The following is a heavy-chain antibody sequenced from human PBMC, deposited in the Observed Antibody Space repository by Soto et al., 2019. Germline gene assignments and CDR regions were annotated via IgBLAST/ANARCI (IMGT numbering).Heavy chain of an antibody. CDR2: IFSNVEK. CDR3: AQILFGRSVAGGYFYMDV. D-gene: IGHD6-19*01. CDR1: GFSLASGKVG. Sequence: QFGPTLVNPTETLTLTCTVSGFSLASGKVGVTWIRQPPGKALEWLAHIFSNVEKSYRTSLKDRLTISEDTSKSQVVLTMTNVDPVDTATFYCAQILFGRSVAGGYFYMDVWGKGTTVTVSS. V-gene: IGHV2-26*01. J-gene: IGHJ6*03.